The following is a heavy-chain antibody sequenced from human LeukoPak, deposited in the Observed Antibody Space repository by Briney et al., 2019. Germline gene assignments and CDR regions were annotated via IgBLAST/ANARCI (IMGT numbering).Heavy chain of an antibody. Sequence: GGSLRLSCAASGLTVSSNYMSWVPQAPGKGLEWVSVIYSGGSTNYADSVKGRFTISRDNSKNTLYLQMNSLRAEDTAVYYCARYTSSPGEGMDVWGQGTTVTVSS. J-gene: IGHJ6*02. CDR1: GLTVSSNY. CDR2: IYSGGST. V-gene: IGHV3-66*01. D-gene: IGHD3-16*01. CDR3: ARYTSSPGEGMDV.